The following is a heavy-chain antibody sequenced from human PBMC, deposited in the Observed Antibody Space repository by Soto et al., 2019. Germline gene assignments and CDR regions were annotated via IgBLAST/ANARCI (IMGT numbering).Heavy chain of an antibody. V-gene: IGHV1-3*01. CDR1: GYTFTSYA. CDR2: INAGNGNT. Sequence: QVQLVQSGAEVKKPGASVKVSCKASGYTFTSYAMHWVRQAPGQRLEWMGWINAGNGNTKYSQKFQGIVTITRDTSASTAYMELISLLSADTTVYYFSSIPVCSDGPSDYWRQGTLVTVSS. D-gene: IGHD2-2*01. J-gene: IGHJ4*02. CDR3: SSIPVCSDGPSDY.